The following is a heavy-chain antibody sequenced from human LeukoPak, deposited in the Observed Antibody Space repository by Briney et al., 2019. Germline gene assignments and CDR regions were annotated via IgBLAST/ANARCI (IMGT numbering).Heavy chain of an antibody. D-gene: IGHD2-2*01. CDR1: GFTFSSYS. V-gene: IGHV3-21*01. CDR3: ARDALIPYWSSTSWWGWYYYYMDV. CDR2: ISSSSSYI. J-gene: IGHJ6*03. Sequence: PGGSLRLSCAASGFTFSSYSMNWVRQAPGKGLEWVSSISSSSSYIYYADSAKGRFTISRDNAKNSLYLQMNSLRAEDTAVYYCARDALIPYWSSTSWWGWYYYYMDVWGKGTTVTVSS.